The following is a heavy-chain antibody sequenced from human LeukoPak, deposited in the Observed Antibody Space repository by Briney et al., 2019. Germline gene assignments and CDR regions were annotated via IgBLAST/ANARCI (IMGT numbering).Heavy chain of an antibody. CDR2: INHSGST. CDR1: GGSFSGYY. J-gene: IGHJ4*02. V-gene: IGHV4-34*01. Sequence: SETLSLTCAVYGGSFSGYYWSWIRQPPGKGLEWIGEINHSGSTNYNPSLKGRVTISVDMSKNQFSLKLSSVTAADTAVYYCASRHSGYDSDFDYWGQGTLVTVSS. CDR3: ASRHSGYDSDFDY. D-gene: IGHD5-12*01.